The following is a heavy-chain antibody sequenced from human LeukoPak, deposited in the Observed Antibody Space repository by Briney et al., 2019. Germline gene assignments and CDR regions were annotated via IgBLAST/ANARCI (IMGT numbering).Heavy chain of an antibody. Sequence: PGESLRLSCGASGFTFSTYAMAWVRQVPGTGLEWLSGISGSGGYKYYAASMEGRFTISRDNSNNTLYLQMNSLRAEDTALYYCVKDRSDTSMVYSFDYWGQGTLVTVSS. CDR3: VKDRSDTSMVYSFDY. D-gene: IGHD5-18*01. CDR1: GFTFSTYA. J-gene: IGHJ4*02. V-gene: IGHV3-23*01. CDR2: ISGSGGYK.